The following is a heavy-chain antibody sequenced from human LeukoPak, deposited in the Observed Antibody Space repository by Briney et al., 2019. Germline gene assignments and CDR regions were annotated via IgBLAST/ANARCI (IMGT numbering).Heavy chain of an antibody. V-gene: IGHV3-23*01. CDR1: GFTFSSYA. CDR3: AKSMVRGVIITFDY. Sequence: GGSPRLSCAASGFTFSSYAMSWVRQAPGKGLEWVSAISGSGGSTYYADSVKGRFTISRDNSKNTLYLQMNSLRAEDTAVYYCAKSMVRGVIITFDYWGQGTLVTVSS. D-gene: IGHD3-10*01. J-gene: IGHJ4*02. CDR2: ISGSGGST.